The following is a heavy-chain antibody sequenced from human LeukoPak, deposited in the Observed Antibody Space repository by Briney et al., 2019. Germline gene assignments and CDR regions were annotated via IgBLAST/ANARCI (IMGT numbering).Heavy chain of an antibody. Sequence: PGGSLRLSCAASAFTFSDYYMSWIRQAPGKGLEWVSYISSSGSYTNYADSVKGRFTISRDNAKNSLYLQTDSLRAEDTAVYYCARVSLSGSGSHRDYWGQGTLVTVSS. CDR3: ARVSLSGSGSHRDY. J-gene: IGHJ4*02. V-gene: IGHV3-11*06. D-gene: IGHD3-10*01. CDR2: ISSSGSYT. CDR1: AFTFSDYY.